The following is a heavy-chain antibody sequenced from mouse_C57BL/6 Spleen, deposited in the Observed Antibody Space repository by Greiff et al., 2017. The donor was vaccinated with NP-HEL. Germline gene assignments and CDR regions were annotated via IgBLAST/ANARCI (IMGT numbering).Heavy chain of an antibody. D-gene: IGHD2-13*01. CDR1: GYTFTSYW. J-gene: IGHJ2*01. CDR3: ARYDCDGDY. Sequence: VQLQQPGAELVRPGSSVKLSCKASGYTFTSYWMDWVKQRPGQGLEWIGNIYPSDSETYYNQKFKDKATLTVDKYSSTAYMQLSSLTSEDSAVYYCARYDCDGDYWGQGTTLTVSS. CDR2: IYPSDSET. V-gene: IGHV1-61*01.